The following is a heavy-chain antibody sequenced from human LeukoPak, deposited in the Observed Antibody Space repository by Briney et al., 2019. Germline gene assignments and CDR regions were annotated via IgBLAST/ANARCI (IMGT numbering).Heavy chain of an antibody. V-gene: IGHV4-34*01. Sequence: SETLSLTCAVYGGSFSGYYWSWIRQPPGKGLEWIGEINHSGSTNYNPSLKSRVTISVDTSKNQFSLKLSSVTAADTAVYYCARGYCSGGSCPTHFDYWGQGTLVTVSS. CDR3: ARGYCSGGSCPTHFDY. CDR2: INHSGST. CDR1: GGSFSGYY. J-gene: IGHJ4*02. D-gene: IGHD2-15*01.